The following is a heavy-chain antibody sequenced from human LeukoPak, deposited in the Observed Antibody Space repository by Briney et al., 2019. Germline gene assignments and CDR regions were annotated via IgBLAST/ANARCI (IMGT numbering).Heavy chain of an antibody. J-gene: IGHJ6*02. CDR2: IWYDGSNK. Sequence: GRSLRLSCAASGFTFNTYGMHWVRQAPGKGLEWVAVIWYDGSNKYYSDSVKGRFTISRDNSKNTLYLQMNSLRAEDTAVYYCARISCTGDRCNPYSYYDMDVWGQGTTVIVSS. CDR3: ARISCTGDRCNPYSYYDMDV. CDR1: GFTFNTYG. D-gene: IGHD2-8*02. V-gene: IGHV3-33*01.